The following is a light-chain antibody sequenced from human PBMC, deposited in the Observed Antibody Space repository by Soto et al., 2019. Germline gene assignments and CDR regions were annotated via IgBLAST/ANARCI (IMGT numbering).Light chain of an antibody. CDR1: QSVSSSY. CDR3: QQYDSSRT. Sequence: EIVLTHSPGTLSLSPCERATLSFRASQSVSSSYLAWYQQRRGQAPRLLIYGASSRATGIPDRFSGSGSGTDFTLTISRLEPEDFAVYYCQQYDSSRTFGQGTKVDIK. V-gene: IGKV3-20*01. CDR2: GAS. J-gene: IGKJ1*01.